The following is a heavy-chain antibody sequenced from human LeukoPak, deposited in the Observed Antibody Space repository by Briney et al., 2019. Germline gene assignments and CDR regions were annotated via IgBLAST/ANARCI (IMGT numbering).Heavy chain of an antibody. Sequence: SETLSLTCTVSGDSISTSSYYWGWIRQPPGKGLEWIGSIYYSGSTYWNPSLRSRFTISVDTSQNQFSLELSSVTAADTAVYYCARLRHDSSGYYWFDPWGQGTLVTVSS. D-gene: IGHD3-22*01. CDR3: ARLRHDSSGYYWFDP. J-gene: IGHJ5*02. CDR1: GDSISTSSYY. V-gene: IGHV4-39*01. CDR2: IYYSGST.